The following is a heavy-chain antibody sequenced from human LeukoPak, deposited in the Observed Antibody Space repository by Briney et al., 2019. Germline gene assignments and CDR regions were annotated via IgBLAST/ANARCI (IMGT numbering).Heavy chain of an antibody. Sequence: TSETLSLTCTVSGGSISNYYWTWIRQPPGKGLEWIGYVYYSGSTNYNLSLKSRVTISVDTSKNQFSLKLSSVTAADTAVYYCARSKYHLLYWGQGTLVTVSS. CDR2: VYYSGST. CDR1: GGSISNYY. D-gene: IGHD2-2*01. V-gene: IGHV4-59*01. J-gene: IGHJ4*02. CDR3: ARSKYHLLY.